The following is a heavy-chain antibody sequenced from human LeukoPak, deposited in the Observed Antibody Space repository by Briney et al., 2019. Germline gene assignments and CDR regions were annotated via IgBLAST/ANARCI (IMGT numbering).Heavy chain of an antibody. CDR1: GGTFSSYA. D-gene: IGHD2-21*01. CDR2: IIPIFGTA. V-gene: IGHV1-69*13. J-gene: IGHJ4*02. Sequence: VKVSCKASGGTFSSYAISWVRQAPGQGLEWMGGIIPIFGTANYAQKFQGRVTITADESTSTAYMELSSLRSEDTAVYYCARDSGPLDVAYCGGDCYSVGFFDYWGQGTLVTVSS. CDR3: ARDSGPLDVAYCGGDCYSVGFFDY.